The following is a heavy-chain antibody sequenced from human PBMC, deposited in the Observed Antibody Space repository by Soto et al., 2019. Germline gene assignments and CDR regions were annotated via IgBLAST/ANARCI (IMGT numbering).Heavy chain of an antibody. D-gene: IGHD3-22*01. CDR3: ARGGYYYDSSGSPEFDY. Sequence: ASVKVSCKASGYTFISYAIHWVRQAPGQRLEWMGWINAGNGNTKYSQKFQGRVTITRDTSASTAYMELSSLRSEDTAVYYCARGGYYYDSSGSPEFDYWGQGTLVTVSS. J-gene: IGHJ4*02. CDR1: GYTFISYA. V-gene: IGHV1-3*01. CDR2: INAGNGNT.